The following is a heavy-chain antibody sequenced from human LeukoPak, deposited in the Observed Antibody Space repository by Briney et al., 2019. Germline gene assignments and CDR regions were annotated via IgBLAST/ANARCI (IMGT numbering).Heavy chain of an antibody. CDR2: IYYSGST. Sequence: SETLSLTCTVSGGSVSSGSYYWSWIRQPPGKGLEWIGYIYYSGSTKYNPSLKSRVTISVDTSKNQFSLKMTSVTAADTAVYYCARDGDSEFFQHWGQGTLVTVSS. D-gene: IGHD2/OR15-2a*01. V-gene: IGHV4-61*01. J-gene: IGHJ1*01. CDR1: GGSVSSGSYY. CDR3: ARDGDSEFFQH.